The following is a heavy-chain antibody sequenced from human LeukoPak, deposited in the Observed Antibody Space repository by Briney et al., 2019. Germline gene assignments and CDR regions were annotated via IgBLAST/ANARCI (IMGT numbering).Heavy chain of an antibody. D-gene: IGHD6-19*01. J-gene: IGHJ4*02. V-gene: IGHV1-3*03. CDR2: INAGNGNT. CDR3: ARDGYSSGWSFLGFDY. Sequence: SVKVSCKASGYTFTSYAMHWVRQAPGQRLEWMGWINAGNGNTKYSQEFQGRVTITRDTSASTAYMELSSLRSEDMAVYYCARDGYSSGWSFLGFDYWGQGTLVTVSS. CDR1: GYTFTSYA.